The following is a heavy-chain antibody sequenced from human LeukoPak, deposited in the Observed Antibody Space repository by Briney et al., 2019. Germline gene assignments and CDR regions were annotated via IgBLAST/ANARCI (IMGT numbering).Heavy chain of an antibody. CDR2: ISNSESST. Sequence: GGSLRLSCAAPGFTFSSYAMSWVRQAPGKGLEWVSTISNSESSTYYADSVKGRFTISRDNSKNTLYLQMNSLRAEDTALYYCARDGWQYWGQGTLVTVSS. CDR3: ARDGWQY. D-gene: IGHD2-15*01. CDR1: GFTFSSYA. J-gene: IGHJ4*02. V-gene: IGHV3-23*01.